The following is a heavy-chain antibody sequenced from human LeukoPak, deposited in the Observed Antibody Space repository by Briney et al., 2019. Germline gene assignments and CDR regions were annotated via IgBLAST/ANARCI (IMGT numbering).Heavy chain of an antibody. CDR2: INPNSGST. J-gene: IGHJ4*02. CDR3: TRDLVDRSLNTYYYDGSGYDDY. V-gene: IGHV1-2*02. Sequence: ASVKVSCKASGYTFTGYYMHWVRQAPGQGLEWMGWINPNSGSTNYAQKFQGRVTMTRDTSISTAYMELSRLRSDDTAVYYCTRDLVDRSLNTYYYDGSGYDDYWGQGTLVTVSS. D-gene: IGHD3-22*01. CDR1: GYTFTGYY.